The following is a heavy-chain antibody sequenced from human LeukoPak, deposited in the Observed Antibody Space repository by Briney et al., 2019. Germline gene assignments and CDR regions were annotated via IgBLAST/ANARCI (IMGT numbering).Heavy chain of an antibody. CDR3: ARERLGEVIFDDAFDM. Sequence: PGGSLRLSCAASGFTFSTYAMHWVRQAPGKGLEYVSAISSNGGRTYYANSVRGRFTISRDNSKNTLYLQMGSLRAEDMAVYYCARERLGEVIFDDAFDMWGQGTMVTVSS. D-gene: IGHD3-3*01. CDR1: GFTFSTYA. CDR2: ISSNGGRT. V-gene: IGHV3-64*01. J-gene: IGHJ3*02.